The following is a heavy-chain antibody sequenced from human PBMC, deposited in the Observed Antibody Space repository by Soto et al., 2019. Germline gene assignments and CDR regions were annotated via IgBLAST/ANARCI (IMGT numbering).Heavy chain of an antibody. D-gene: IGHD3-10*01. Sequence: PGGSLRLSCAASGFTFSSYAMSWVRQAPGKGLEWVSAISGSGGSTYYADSVKGRFTISRDNSKNTLYLQMNSLRAEDTAVYYCAKYPEWLKAFYGSGSYYEREYYFDYWGQGTLVTVSS. V-gene: IGHV3-23*01. CDR3: AKYPEWLKAFYGSGSYYEREYYFDY. J-gene: IGHJ4*02. CDR1: GFTFSSYA. CDR2: ISGSGGST.